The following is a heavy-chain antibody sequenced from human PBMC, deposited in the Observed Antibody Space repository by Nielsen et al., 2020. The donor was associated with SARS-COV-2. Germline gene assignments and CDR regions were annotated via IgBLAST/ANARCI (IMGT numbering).Heavy chain of an antibody. J-gene: IGHJ4*02. D-gene: IGHD2-2*01. CDR3: ARDGGVPAAYDY. CDR1: GFTFSSYG. V-gene: IGHV3-33*01. Sequence: GGSLRLSCAASGFTFSSYGMHWVRQAPGKGLEWVAVIWYDGSNKYYADPVKGRFTISRDNSKNTLYQQMNSLRAEDTAVYYCARDGGVPAAYDYWGQGTLVTVSS. CDR2: IWYDGSNK.